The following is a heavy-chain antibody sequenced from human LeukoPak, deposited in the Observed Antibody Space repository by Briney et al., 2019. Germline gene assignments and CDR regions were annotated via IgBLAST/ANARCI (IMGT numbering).Heavy chain of an antibody. D-gene: IGHD1-26*01. Sequence: QSGGSRRPSWAASGFTFSSYAMHWVRQAPGKGLEWVAVISYDGSNKYYADSVKGRFTISRDNSKNTLYLQMNSLRAEDTAVYYCAKDKSTARWELPRMDYWGQGTLVTVSS. CDR3: AKDKSTARWELPRMDY. J-gene: IGHJ4*02. V-gene: IGHV3-30-3*01. CDR1: GFTFSSYA. CDR2: ISYDGSNK.